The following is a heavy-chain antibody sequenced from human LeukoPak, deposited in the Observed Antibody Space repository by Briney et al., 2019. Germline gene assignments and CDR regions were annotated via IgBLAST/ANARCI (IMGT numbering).Heavy chain of an antibody. CDR3: VRSGVVLQTGFDF. J-gene: IGHJ4*02. CDR1: GGPIMTAPYY. V-gene: IGHV4-39*07. D-gene: IGHD3-16*01. Sequence: PSETLSLTCAVSGGPIMTAPYYWGWIRQPPGKGLEWLGSVFHDGTTYYSPSLKSRVTVSADTSRNRFSLSLTSSSAADTAVYYSVRSGVVLQTGFDFWGQGALVTVSS. CDR2: VFHDGTT.